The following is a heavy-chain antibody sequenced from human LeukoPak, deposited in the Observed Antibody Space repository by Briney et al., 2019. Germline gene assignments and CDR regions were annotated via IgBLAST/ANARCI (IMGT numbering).Heavy chain of an antibody. CDR3: ARGYSSPYYFDY. CDR1: GYSISSGYY. V-gene: IGHV4-38-2*01. J-gene: IGHJ4*02. CDR2: IYHSGST. Sequence: SETVSLTCAVSGYSISSGYYWGWIRQPPGKGLEWIGSIYHSGSTYYNPSLKSRVTISVDTSKNQFSLKLSSVTAADTAVYYCARGYSSPYYFDYWGQGTLVTVSS. D-gene: IGHD6-13*01.